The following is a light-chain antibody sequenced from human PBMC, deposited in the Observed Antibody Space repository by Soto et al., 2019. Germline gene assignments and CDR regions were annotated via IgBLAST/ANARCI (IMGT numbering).Light chain of an antibody. CDR1: QSINKW. CDR2: QAS. V-gene: IGKV1-5*03. J-gene: IGKJ1*01. Sequence: DIKMTQSPSTRSASPGDRVIITGRASQSINKWLAWYQQRPGEAPKLLIYQASHLQSGVPSRFSGSGSETEFSLTISSLQPADFATYYCQHYSHYPWTFGQGTKVEIK. CDR3: QHYSHYPWT.